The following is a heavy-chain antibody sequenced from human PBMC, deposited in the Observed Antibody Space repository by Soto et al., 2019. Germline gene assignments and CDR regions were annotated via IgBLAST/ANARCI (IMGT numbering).Heavy chain of an antibody. D-gene: IGHD3-10*01. Sequence: PGGSLRLSCAASGFTFSSYGMHWVRQAPGKGLEWVAVISYDGSNKYYADSVKGRFTISRDNSKNTLYLQMNSLRAEDTAVYYCAKGGLYYYGSGSYYTHFDYWGQGTLVTVSS. CDR2: ISYDGSNK. V-gene: IGHV3-30*18. J-gene: IGHJ4*02. CDR3: AKGGLYYYGSGSYYTHFDY. CDR1: GFTFSSYG.